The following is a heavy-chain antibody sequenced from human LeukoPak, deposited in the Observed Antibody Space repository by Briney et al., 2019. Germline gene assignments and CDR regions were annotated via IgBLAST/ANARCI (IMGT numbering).Heavy chain of an antibody. J-gene: IGHJ3*02. CDR2: IYYSGTT. Sequence: SETLSLTCTVSGGSISSYYWSWIRQPPEKGLEWIGYIYYSGTTNYNPSLKSRVTISVDTSKNQFSLKLSSVTAADTAVYYCARHPSGSGWIHAAFDIWGQGTMVTVSS. D-gene: IGHD6-19*01. V-gene: IGHV4-59*08. CDR1: GGSISSYY. CDR3: ARHPSGSGWIHAAFDI.